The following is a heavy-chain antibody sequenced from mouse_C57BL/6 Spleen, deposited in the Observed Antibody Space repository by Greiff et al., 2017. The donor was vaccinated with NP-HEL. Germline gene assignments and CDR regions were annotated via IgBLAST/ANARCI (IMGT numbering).Heavy chain of an antibody. CDR3: ARHYYGSSSFDY. Sequence: QVQLQQPGAELVMPGASVKLSCKASGYTFTSYWMHWVKQRPGQGLEWIGEIDPSDSYTNYNQKFKGKSTLTVDKSSSTAYMQLSSLTSEDSAVYYCARHYYGSSSFDYWGQGTTLTVSS. CDR1: GYTFTSYW. CDR2: IDPSDSYT. V-gene: IGHV1-69*01. J-gene: IGHJ2*01. D-gene: IGHD1-1*01.